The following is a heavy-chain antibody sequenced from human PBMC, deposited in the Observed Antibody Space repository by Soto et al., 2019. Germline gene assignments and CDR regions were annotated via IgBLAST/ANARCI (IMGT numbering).Heavy chain of an antibody. CDR2: IKYDGSEK. CDR1: GFTFSSNW. D-gene: IGHD3-16*01. Sequence: GSLRLSCVVSGFTFSSNWMSWVRQAPGKGLEWLANIKYDGSEKYYGDSVKGRFAISRDNAKNSLYLQMNSLRVDDTAVYYCARGLYSRGYWGQGTLVTVSS. J-gene: IGHJ4*02. CDR3: ARGLYSRGY. V-gene: IGHV3-7*03.